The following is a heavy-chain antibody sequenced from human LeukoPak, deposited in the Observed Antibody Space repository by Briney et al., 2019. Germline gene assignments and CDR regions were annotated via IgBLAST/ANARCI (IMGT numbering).Heavy chain of an antibody. D-gene: IGHD3-22*01. CDR3: VKGVDYYDSSGYYNVGDS. CDR2: IFGDGGSK. CDR1: GFTFNENA. Sequence: GGSLRLSCAASGFTFNENAMHWVRQDPGKGLEWVSLIFGDGGSKYYADSVKGRFTISRDNTKNSLYLQMNSLRTEDTALYYCVKGVDYYDSSGYYNVGDSWGQGTLVTVSS. J-gene: IGHJ5*01. V-gene: IGHV3-43*02.